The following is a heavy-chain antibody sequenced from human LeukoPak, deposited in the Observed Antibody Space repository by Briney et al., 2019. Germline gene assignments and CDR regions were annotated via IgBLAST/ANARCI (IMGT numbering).Heavy chain of an antibody. CDR2: IFYTGNT. CDR3: ARASGSYNYFDY. J-gene: IGHJ4*02. CDR1: GGSISSYH. Sequence: PSETLSLTCIVSGGSISSYHWSWIRQPPGKGLEWIGYIFYTGNTNYNPSLKSRVTISVDTSKNQFSLKLNSVTAADTAVYYCARASGSYNYFDYWGQGTLVTVSS. V-gene: IGHV4-59*01. D-gene: IGHD1-26*01.